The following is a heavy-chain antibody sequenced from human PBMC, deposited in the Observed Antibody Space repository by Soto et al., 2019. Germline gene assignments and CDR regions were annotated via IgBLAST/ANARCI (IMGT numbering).Heavy chain of an antibody. V-gene: IGHV3-30*03. Sequence: QVQLVESGGGVVQPGRSLRLSCAASGFTFSSYGMHWVRQAPAKGLEWVAVISYDGSNEYYADSVKGRFTISRDNSKNTLYLQMNSLRAEDTAVYYCATHSGSYAFDIWGQGTMVTVSS. CDR3: ATHSGSYAFDI. CDR1: GFTFSSYG. D-gene: IGHD6-19*01. J-gene: IGHJ3*02. CDR2: ISYDGSNE.